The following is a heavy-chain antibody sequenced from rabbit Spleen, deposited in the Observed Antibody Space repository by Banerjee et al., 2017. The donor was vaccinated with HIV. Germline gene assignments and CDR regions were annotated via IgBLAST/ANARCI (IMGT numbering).Heavy chain of an antibody. J-gene: IGHJ4*01. CDR3: AREDVGGSISL. D-gene: IGHD1-1*01. V-gene: IGHV1S45*01. Sequence: QEQLVESGGGLVKPEGSLKLSCTASGFSFSNKAVMCWVRQAPGRGLEWITCINAITGKAVYASWAKGRFTFSKTSSTTVTLQMNSLTAADTATYFCAREDVGGSISLWGPGTLVTVS. CDR2: INAITGKA. CDR1: GFSFSNKAV.